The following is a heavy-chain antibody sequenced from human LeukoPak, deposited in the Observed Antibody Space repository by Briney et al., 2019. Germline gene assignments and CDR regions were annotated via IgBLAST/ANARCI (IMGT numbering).Heavy chain of an antibody. J-gene: IGHJ4*02. CDR2: INPNSGGT. CDR3: ARGITMIVVAPFDY. CDR1: GYTFTSYG. D-gene: IGHD3-22*01. Sequence: ASVKVSCKASGYTFTSYGISWVRQAPGRGLEWMGRINPNSGGTNYAQKFQGRVTMTRDTSISTAYMELSRLRSDDTAVYYCARGITMIVVAPFDYWGQGTLVTVSS. V-gene: IGHV1-2*06.